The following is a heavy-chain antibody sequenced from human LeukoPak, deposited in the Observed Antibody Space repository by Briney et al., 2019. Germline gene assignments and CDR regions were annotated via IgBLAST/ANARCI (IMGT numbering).Heavy chain of an antibody. CDR1: GFTFSSYS. V-gene: IGHV3-21*06. CDR2: ISSSSSYI. D-gene: IGHD3-10*01. Sequence: GGSLRLSCAPSGFTFSSYSKNWVRQAPGKGLEWVSSISSSSSYIYYADSVKGRFTISRDYAKNLLYLQMNSLRIEDTAVYYCARDHGIPGSGSYRFDYWGHGTLVTVSS. J-gene: IGHJ4*01. CDR3: ARDHGIPGSGSYRFDY.